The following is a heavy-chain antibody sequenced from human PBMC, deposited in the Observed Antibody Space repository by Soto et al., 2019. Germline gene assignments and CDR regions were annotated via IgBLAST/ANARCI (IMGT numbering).Heavy chain of an antibody. V-gene: IGHV4-30-2*01. Sequence: QLQLQESGSGLVKPSHTLSLTCTVSGGSISNAAYSWSWIRQPPGKGLEWIGYIYPSGMPFYYPSLRSRVTISIDRSNDQFSLNLKSVTAADTAVYYCARERGGYGLFDSWGQGTLVTVSS. CDR1: GGSISNAAYS. CDR2: IYPSGMP. D-gene: IGHD5-18*01. J-gene: IGHJ4*02. CDR3: ARERGGYGLFDS.